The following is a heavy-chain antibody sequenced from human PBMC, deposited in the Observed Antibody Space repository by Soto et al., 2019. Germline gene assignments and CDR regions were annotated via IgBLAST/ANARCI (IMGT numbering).Heavy chain of an antibody. Sequence: GESLKISCKGSGYSFTSYWISWVRQMPGKGLEWMGRIDPSDSYTNYSPSFQGHVTISADKSISTAYLQWSSLKASDTAMYYCARLVGLYYVILTGTQSPLDYRGQGTLGTGSS. D-gene: IGHD3-9*01. CDR2: IDPSDSYT. CDR1: GYSFTSYW. V-gene: IGHV5-10-1*01. CDR3: ARLVGLYYVILTGTQSPLDY. J-gene: IGHJ4*02.